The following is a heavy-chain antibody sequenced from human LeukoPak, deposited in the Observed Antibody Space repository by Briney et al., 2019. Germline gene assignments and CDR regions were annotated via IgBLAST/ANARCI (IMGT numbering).Heavy chain of an antibody. V-gene: IGHV4-59*12. Sequence: PSETLSLTCTVSGGSISNYYWSWIRQPPGKGLEWIGYIFYSGSTNYNPSLRSRLTISLDTSKNQFSLKLSSVTAADTAVYYCARLTMFRGVIYGTDWHSDLWGRGTLVTVSS. J-gene: IGHJ2*01. D-gene: IGHD3-10*01. CDR1: GGSISNYY. CDR3: ARLTMFRGVIYGTDWHSDL. CDR2: IFYSGST.